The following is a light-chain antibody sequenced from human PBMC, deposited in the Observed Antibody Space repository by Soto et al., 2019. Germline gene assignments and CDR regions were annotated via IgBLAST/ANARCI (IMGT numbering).Light chain of an antibody. Sequence: EIVMTQSPATLSVSPGERATLSCRASQSISSNLAWYQQKPGLAPRLLIFGASTRATGIQARFSGSGSGTEFTLAISSLQSEDVAVYFCQHYNALPLTFGGGTKVEIK. CDR1: QSISSN. V-gene: IGKV3-15*01. J-gene: IGKJ4*01. CDR2: GAS. CDR3: QHYNALPLT.